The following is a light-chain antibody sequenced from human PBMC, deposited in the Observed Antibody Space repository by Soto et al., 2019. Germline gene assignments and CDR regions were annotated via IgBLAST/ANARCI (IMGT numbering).Light chain of an antibody. CDR1: SSNIGNNY. CDR2: DNN. J-gene: IGLJ2*01. V-gene: IGLV1-51*01. Sequence: QSVLTQPPSVSAAPGQKVKISCSGSSSNIGNNYVSWYQQLPGTAPKLLIYDNNKRPSGIPDRFSGSESGTSATLDITGLQTGDEADYYCGTWDSSLSAVVFGGGTKLTVL. CDR3: GTWDSSLSAVV.